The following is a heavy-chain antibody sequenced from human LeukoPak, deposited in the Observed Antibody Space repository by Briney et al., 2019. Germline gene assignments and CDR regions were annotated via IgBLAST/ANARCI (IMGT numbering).Heavy chain of an antibody. CDR1: GGSISSGGYY. CDR3: ARGSYPSWEPEDY. Sequence: SETLSLTCTVSGGSISSGGYYWSWIRQPPGKGLEWIGYIYHGGSTYYNPSLKSRVTISVDRSKNQFSLKLSSVTAADTAVYYCARGSYPSWEPEDYWGQGTLVTVSS. V-gene: IGHV4-30-2*01. D-gene: IGHD1-26*01. CDR2: IYHGGST. J-gene: IGHJ4*02.